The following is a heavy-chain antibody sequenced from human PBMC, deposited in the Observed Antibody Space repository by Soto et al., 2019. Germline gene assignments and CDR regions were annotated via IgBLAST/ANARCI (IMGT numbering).Heavy chain of an antibody. CDR3: AKLNYYDSSGPKVGGMDV. V-gene: IGHV3-23*01. CDR2: ISGSGGST. J-gene: IGHJ6*02. Sequence: QPGGSLRLSCAASGFTFSSYAMSWVRQAPGKGLEWVSDISGSGGSTYYADSVKGRFTISRDNSKNTLYLQMNSLRAEDTAVYYCAKLNYYDSSGPKVGGMDVWGQGTTVTVSS. CDR1: GFTFSSYA. D-gene: IGHD3-22*01.